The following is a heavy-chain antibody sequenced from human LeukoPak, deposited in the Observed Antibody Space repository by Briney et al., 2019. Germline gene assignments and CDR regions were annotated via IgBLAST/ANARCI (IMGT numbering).Heavy chain of an antibody. CDR1: GFTFSSYS. V-gene: IGHV3-21*01. J-gene: IGHJ4*02. CDR3: ARDAHHIDSSGYPDY. Sequence: PGGSLRLSCAASGFTFSSYSMNWVRQAPGKGLEWVSSISSSSSYIYYADSVKGRFTISRDNAKNSLYLQMNSLRAEDTAVYYCARDAHHIDSSGYPDYWGQGTLVTVSS. D-gene: IGHD3-22*01. CDR2: ISSSSSYI.